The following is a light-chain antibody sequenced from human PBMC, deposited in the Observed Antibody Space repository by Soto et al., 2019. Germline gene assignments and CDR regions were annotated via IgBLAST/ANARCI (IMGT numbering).Light chain of an antibody. CDR1: QSVFRY. Sequence: EIVLTQSPATLSLSPGERVTLSCRASQSVFRYLAWYQQKPGQAPRLLIYDSSNRATGIPARFSGSGSGTDFTLTISSLDPEDFAVYYCQQRFNWPPTFGGGTKVEIK. CDR3: QQRFNWPPT. V-gene: IGKV3-11*01. J-gene: IGKJ4*01. CDR2: DSS.